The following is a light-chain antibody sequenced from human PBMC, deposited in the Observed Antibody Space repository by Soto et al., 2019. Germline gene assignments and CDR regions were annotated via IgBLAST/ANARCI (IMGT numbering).Light chain of an antibody. CDR2: DVS. CDR3: QQFNSFPLT. CDR1: QGISST. J-gene: IGKJ3*01. Sequence: AIQLTQSPSSLSASVGDRVTITCRASQGISSTLAWYQQKPGKAPKVLIYDVSSLESGVPSRFSGSGSGADFTLTFSSLQPEDFATYYCQQFNSFPLTFGPGTTVDIK. V-gene: IGKV1-13*02.